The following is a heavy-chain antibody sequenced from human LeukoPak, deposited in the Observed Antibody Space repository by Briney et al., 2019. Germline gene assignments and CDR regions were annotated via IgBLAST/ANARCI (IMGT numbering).Heavy chain of an antibody. Sequence: SETLSLTCTVSGGSLSSDSYYWSWIQQPAGKGLEWIGRIYTSGTTNYNPSLKSRVTISVDTSKNQFSLKLSSVTAADTAVYYCARGSITIDAFDIWGQGTMVTVSS. D-gene: IGHD3-10*01. CDR1: GGSLSSDSYY. CDR3: ARGSITIDAFDI. J-gene: IGHJ3*02. CDR2: IYTSGTT. V-gene: IGHV4-61*02.